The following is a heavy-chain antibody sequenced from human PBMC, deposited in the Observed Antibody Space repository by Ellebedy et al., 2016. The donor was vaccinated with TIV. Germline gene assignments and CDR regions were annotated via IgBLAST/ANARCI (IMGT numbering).Heavy chain of an antibody. CDR2: TSEDGNKK. D-gene: IGHD2/OR15-2a*01. Sequence: PGGSLRLSCAASGFTFSIHGMHWVRQAPGKGLEWVAFTSEDGNKKYYADSVKGRFTISRDNSKGTLYLQMNSLRVEDTVVYSCARDMGIRIEYSVVDSWGQGTLVTVSS. V-gene: IGHV3-30*03. CDR3: ARDMGIRIEYSVVDS. J-gene: IGHJ4*02. CDR1: GFTFSIHG.